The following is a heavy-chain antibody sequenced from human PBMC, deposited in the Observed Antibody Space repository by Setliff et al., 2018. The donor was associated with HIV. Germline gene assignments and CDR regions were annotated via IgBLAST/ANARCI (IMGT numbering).Heavy chain of an antibody. V-gene: IGHV1-69*06. D-gene: IGHD2-15*01. Sequence: ASVMVSCKASGYTFINYGISWVRQAPGQGLEWMGRIIPIFGTANYAQKFQGRVTITADKSTSTAYMELSSLRSEDTAVYYCARDLTGSSTDYWGQGTLVTVSS. CDR2: IIPIFGTA. CDR3: ARDLTGSSTDY. CDR1: GYTFINYG. J-gene: IGHJ4*02.